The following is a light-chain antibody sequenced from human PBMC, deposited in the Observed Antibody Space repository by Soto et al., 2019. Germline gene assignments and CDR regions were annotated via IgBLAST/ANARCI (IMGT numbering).Light chain of an antibody. CDR1: SSDVGGYNY. V-gene: IGLV2-8*01. CDR3: NSFAGSHKVV. Sequence: QSALTQPPSASGSPGQSVTISCTGTSSDVGGYNYVSWYQQHPGKAPKLMIYEVNKRPSGVPDRFSGSKSGNTASLTVSGLQAEDEAYYYCNSFAGSHKVVFGGGTKVTVL. J-gene: IGLJ2*01. CDR2: EVN.